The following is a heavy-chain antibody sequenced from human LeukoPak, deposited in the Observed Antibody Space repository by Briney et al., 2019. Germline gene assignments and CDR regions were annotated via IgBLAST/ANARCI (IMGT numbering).Heavy chain of an antibody. D-gene: IGHD6-13*01. CDR1: GGSISSGDYY. V-gene: IGHV4-30-4*01. J-gene: IGHJ4*02. CDR2: IYYSGST. CDR3: ARVLLAAAAGTPFDY. Sequence: PSETLSLTCTVSGGSISSGDYYWSWIRQPPGKGLEWIGYIYYSGSTYYNPSLKSRVTISVDTSKNQFSLKLSSVTAADTAVYYCARVLLAAAAGTPFDYWGQGALVTVSS.